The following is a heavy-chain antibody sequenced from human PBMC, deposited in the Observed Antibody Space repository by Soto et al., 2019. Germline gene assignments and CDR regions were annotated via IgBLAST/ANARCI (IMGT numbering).Heavy chain of an antibody. Sequence: SQTLSLTCAISGDSVSSNSAAWNWIRQSPSRGLEWLGRTYYRSKWHNDYAVSVKSRITINPDTSKNQFSLQLNSVTPEDTAVYYCARVPDSSSPAYYYYYYGMDVWGQGTTVTVSS. CDR1: GDSVSSNSAA. J-gene: IGHJ6*02. CDR3: ARVPDSSSPAYYYYYYGMDV. V-gene: IGHV6-1*01. CDR2: TYYRSKWHN. D-gene: IGHD6-6*01.